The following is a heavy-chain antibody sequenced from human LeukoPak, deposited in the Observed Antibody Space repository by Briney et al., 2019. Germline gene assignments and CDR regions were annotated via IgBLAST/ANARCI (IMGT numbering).Heavy chain of an antibody. CDR1: GGSISSYY. CDR3: ARDAPYSGSPHWNWFDP. Sequence: NTSETLSLTCTVSGGSISSYYWSWIRQPAGKGLEWIGRIYTSGSTNYNPSLKSRVTMSVDTSKNQFSLKLSSATAADTAVYYCARDAPYSGSPHWNWFDPWGQGTLVTVSS. J-gene: IGHJ5*02. D-gene: IGHD3-10*01. CDR2: IYTSGST. V-gene: IGHV4-4*07.